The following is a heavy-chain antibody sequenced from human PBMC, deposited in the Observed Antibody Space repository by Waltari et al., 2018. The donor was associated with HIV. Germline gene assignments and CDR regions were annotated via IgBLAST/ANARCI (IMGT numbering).Heavy chain of an antibody. J-gene: IGHJ4*02. Sequence: QVQLVQSGSELKKPGASGKIICKASGYTCTSNSMNWGRQAPGQGLEWMGWINTNTGNPTYSQCFTGLFVFSLDTSVTMAYLEISSLKADDTAVYYCAIDSGKLRLFDYWGQGTLVTVSS. D-gene: IGHD5-12*01. CDR3: AIDSGKLRLFDY. V-gene: IGHV7-4-1*04. CDR2: INTNTGNP. CDR1: GYTCTSNS.